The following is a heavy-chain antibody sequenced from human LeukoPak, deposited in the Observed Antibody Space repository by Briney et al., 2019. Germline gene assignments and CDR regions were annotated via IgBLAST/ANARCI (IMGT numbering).Heavy chain of an antibody. CDR1: GFTFSSYS. CDR2: ISSSSSYI. J-gene: IGHJ6*03. CDR3: ARDLSVSGHYYYYMDV. D-gene: IGHD5-12*01. V-gene: IGHV3-21*01. Sequence: GGSLRLSCAASGFTFSSYSMNWVRQAPGKGLEWVSSISSSSSYIYYADSVKGRFTISRDNAKNSLYLQMNSLRAEDTAVYYCARDLSVSGHYYYYMDVWGKGTTVTVSS.